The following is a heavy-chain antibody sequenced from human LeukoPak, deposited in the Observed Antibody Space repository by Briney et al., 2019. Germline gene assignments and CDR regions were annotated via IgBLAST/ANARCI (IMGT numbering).Heavy chain of an antibody. D-gene: IGHD3-3*01. CDR1: GFTFSSYA. CDR3: GRFRSGFLKV. J-gene: IGHJ6*04. Sequence: PGGSLRLSCAASGFTFSSYAMHWVRQAPGKGLEWVSYMSTSGSTIYYADSVEGRFSISRDNAKSSLFLQMNSLRAEDTAVYYCGRFRSGFLKVWGKGTTVTVSS. V-gene: IGHV3-48*03. CDR2: MSTSGSTI.